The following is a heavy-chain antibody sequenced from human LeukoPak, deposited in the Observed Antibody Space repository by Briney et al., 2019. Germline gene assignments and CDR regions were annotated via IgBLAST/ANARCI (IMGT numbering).Heavy chain of an antibody. CDR1: GYTFTSYD. V-gene: IGHV1-8*03. D-gene: IGHD3-3*01. Sequence: ASVKVSCEASGYTFTSYDINWVRQATGQGLEWMGWMNPNSGNTGYAQKFQGRVTITRNTSISTAYMELSSLRSEDTAVYYCARGLYDFWSGYLISDWFDPWGQGTLVTVSS. CDR2: MNPNSGNT. J-gene: IGHJ5*02. CDR3: ARGLYDFWSGYLISDWFDP.